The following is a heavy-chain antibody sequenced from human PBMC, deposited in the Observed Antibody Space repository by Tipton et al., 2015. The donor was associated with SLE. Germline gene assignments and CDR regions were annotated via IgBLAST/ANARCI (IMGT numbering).Heavy chain of an antibody. Sequence: SLRLSCAASGFTFSSYWMHWVRPAPGKGLVWVSRINSDGSSTSYADSVKGRITISRDNAKNTLYLQMNSLRAEETAVYYCAGDLSGGPGALLGYWGQGTLVTVSS. CDR2: INSDGSST. CDR3: AGDLSGGPGALLGY. J-gene: IGHJ4*02. D-gene: IGHD1-26*01. CDR1: GFTFSSYW. V-gene: IGHV3-74*01.